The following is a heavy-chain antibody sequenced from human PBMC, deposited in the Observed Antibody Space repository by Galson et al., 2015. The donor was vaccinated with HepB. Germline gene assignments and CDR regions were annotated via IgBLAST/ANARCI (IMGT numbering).Heavy chain of an antibody. CDR1: GFTFSSYA. V-gene: IGHV3-30*04. J-gene: IGHJ5*02. Sequence: SLRLSCAASGFTFSSYAMHWVRQAPGKRLEWVAVISYDGSNKYYADSVKGRFTISRDNSKNTLYLQMNILRAEDTAVSYCARDLWFGELFSWFYPWGQGTRVTVSS. CDR3: ARDLWFGELFSWFYP. CDR2: ISYDGSNK. D-gene: IGHD3-10*01.